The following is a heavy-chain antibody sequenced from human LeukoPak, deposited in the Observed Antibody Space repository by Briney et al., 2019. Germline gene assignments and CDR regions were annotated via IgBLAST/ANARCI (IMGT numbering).Heavy chain of an antibody. Sequence: PGGSLRLSCAASGFTFRNYDMNWVRQAPGKGLELVSTVSGSGVGTYYADSVKGRFTISRDNSKNTLYMQMYSLRAEDTAVYYCAKRRFDSSGYHFDDWGQGTLVTVSS. CDR2: VSGSGVGT. D-gene: IGHD3-22*01. J-gene: IGHJ4*02. CDR1: GFTFRNYD. V-gene: IGHV3-23*01. CDR3: AKRRFDSSGYHFDD.